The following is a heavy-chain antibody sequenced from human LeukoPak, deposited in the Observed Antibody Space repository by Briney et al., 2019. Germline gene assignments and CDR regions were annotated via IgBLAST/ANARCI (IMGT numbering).Heavy chain of an antibody. J-gene: IGHJ5*02. D-gene: IGHD2-2*01. CDR1: GGSISSSSYY. CDR3: ARRGYCSSTSCYEYWFDP. Sequence: SETLSLTCTVSGGSISSSSYYWGWIRQPPGKGLEWIGSIYYSGSTYYNPSLKSRVTISVDTSKNQFSLKLSSVTATDTAVYYCARRGYCSSTSCYEYWFDPWGQGTLVTVSS. V-gene: IGHV4-39*01. CDR2: IYYSGST.